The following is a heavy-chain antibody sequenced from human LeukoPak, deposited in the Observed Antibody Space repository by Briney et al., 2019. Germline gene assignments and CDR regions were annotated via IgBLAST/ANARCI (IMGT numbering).Heavy chain of an antibody. D-gene: IGHD6-19*01. V-gene: IGHV3-9*01. J-gene: IGHJ4*02. CDR2: ISWNSGSI. CDR3: AKDSDSSGWYREFDY. Sequence: LSLTCTVSGGSISSYYWSWIRQPPGKGLEWVSGISWNSGSIGYADSVKGRFTISRDNAKNSLYLQMNSLRAEDTALYYCAKDSDSSGWYREFDYWGQGTLVTVSS. CDR1: GGSISSYY.